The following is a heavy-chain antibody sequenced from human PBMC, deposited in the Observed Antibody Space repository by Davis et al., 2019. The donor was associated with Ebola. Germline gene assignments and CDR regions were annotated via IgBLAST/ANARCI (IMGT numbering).Heavy chain of an antibody. V-gene: IGHV4-34*01. Sequence: SETLSLTCAVYGGSFSGYYWSWIRQPPGKGLEWIGEINHSGSTNYNPSLKSRVTISVDTSKNQFSLKLSSVTAADTAVYYCAKSYSNYVWYFDYWGQGTLVTVSS. D-gene: IGHD4-11*01. J-gene: IGHJ4*02. CDR3: AKSYSNYVWYFDY. CDR2: INHSGST. CDR1: GGSFSGYY.